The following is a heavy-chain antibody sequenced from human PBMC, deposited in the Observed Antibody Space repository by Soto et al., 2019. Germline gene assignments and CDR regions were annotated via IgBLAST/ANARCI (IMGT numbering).Heavy chain of an antibody. J-gene: IGHJ4*02. CDR2: IYPGDSNT. D-gene: IGHD2-2*02. CDR1: GYSFTNYW. V-gene: IGHV5-51*01. Sequence: PXESLTISRKGSGYSFTNYWIGLVRQMPGKGLEWMGIIYPGDSNTRYSPSFQGQVTISADKSISTAYLQWSSLKASDTAMYYCARQGYCSSTACYTVDYWGQGTLVTVSS. CDR3: ARQGYCSSTACYTVDY.